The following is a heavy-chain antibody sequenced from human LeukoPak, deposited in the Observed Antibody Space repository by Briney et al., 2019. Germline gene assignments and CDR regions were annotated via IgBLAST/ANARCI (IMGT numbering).Heavy chain of an antibody. CDR3: ARGVQGGGRLNGMDV. Sequence: SVKVSCKASGGTFSSYAISWVRQAPGQGLEWMGRIIPIFGIANYAQKFQGRVTITADKSTSTAYMELSSLRSEGTAVYYCARGVQGGGRLNGMDVWGQGTTVTVSS. J-gene: IGHJ6*02. CDR1: GGTFSSYA. V-gene: IGHV1-69*04. D-gene: IGHD2-15*01. CDR2: IIPIFGIA.